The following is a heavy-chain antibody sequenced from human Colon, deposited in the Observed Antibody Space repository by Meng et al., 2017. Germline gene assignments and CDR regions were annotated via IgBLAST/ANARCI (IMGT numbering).Heavy chain of an antibody. CDR1: GASLRSPDHQ. J-gene: IGHJ4*02. V-gene: IGHV4-61*08. D-gene: IGHD3-16*01. CDR2: ARIDYANT. CDR3: ARDYWGSLDF. Sequence: QVQLRDRGPGMVRPSETLSLIFTVPGASLRSPDHQGGWVRQPPGKGLEWIGYARIDYANTNYNPSLKSRVNVSLDTSKNQFSLNVRSVTAADTAVYYCARDYWGSLDFWGQGILVTVSS.